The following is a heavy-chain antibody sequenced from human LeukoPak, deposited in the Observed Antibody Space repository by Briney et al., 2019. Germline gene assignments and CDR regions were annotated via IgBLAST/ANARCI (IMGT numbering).Heavy chain of an antibody. D-gene: IGHD6-6*01. CDR1: GGSISSGGYY. Sequence: SETLSLTCTVSGGSISSGGYYWSWIRQHPGKGLEWIGYIYYSGSTNYNPSLKSRVTISPNTSKNQFSLKLTSVTAADTAVYYCARGSNYFDYWGQGTLVTVSS. CDR2: IYYSGST. V-gene: IGHV4-61*08. CDR3: ARGSNYFDY. J-gene: IGHJ4*02.